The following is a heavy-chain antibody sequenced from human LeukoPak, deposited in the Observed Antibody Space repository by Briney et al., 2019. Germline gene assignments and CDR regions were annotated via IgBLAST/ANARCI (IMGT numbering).Heavy chain of an antibody. V-gene: IGHV4-59*01. CDR3: ARHSSDWFYFDS. CDR1: GGSLSDYY. Sequence: SETLSLTCSVSGGSLSDYYWSWVRQPPGKTLEWIGYVYYNGNTKYSPSLKSRVTMSVDSSKNQFSLKLTSVTAADTAIYYCARHSSDWFYFDSWGRGTLVTVSS. CDR2: VYYNGNT. D-gene: IGHD3-9*01. J-gene: IGHJ4*02.